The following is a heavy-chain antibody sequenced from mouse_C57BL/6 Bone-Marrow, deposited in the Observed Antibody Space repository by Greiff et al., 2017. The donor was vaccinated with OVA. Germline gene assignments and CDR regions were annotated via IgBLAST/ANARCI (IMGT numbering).Heavy chain of an antibody. CDR3: ARNYGVRGAMDY. J-gene: IGHJ4*01. CDR1: GFSLTSYG. V-gene: IGHV2-2*01. CDR2: IWSGGST. Sequence: VMLVESGPGLVQPSQSLSITCTVSGFSLTSYGVHWVRQTPGKGLEWLGVIWSGGSTDYNAAFISRLSISKDNSKSQVFFKMNSLQADDTAIYYCARNYGVRGAMDYWGQGTSVTVSS. D-gene: IGHD1-1*01.